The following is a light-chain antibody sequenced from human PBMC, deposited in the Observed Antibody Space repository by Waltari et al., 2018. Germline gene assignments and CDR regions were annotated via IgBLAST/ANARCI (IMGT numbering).Light chain of an antibody. CDR2: TAT. J-gene: IGKJ1*01. CDR3: QQNYAFPRT. V-gene: IGKV1D-8*01. CDR1: QDVKNY. Sequence: VIWVTQSPSLLSASTGDTVSITCRTSQDVKNYFAWYRQKPGEAPELLIYTATFLQTGVPARFSGSGSGTDFTLTITSLQSEDFATYFCQQNYAFPRTFGQGTKVEVK.